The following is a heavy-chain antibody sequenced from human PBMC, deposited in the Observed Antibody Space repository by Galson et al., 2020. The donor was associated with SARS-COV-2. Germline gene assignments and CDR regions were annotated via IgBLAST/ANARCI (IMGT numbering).Heavy chain of an antibody. Sequence: GESLKISCKGSGYSFTSYWIGWVRQMPGKGLEWMGIIYPGDSDTRYSPSFQGQVTISADKSISTAYLQWSSLKASDTAMYYCARVPVTSLRWFGEGHPSYFDYWGQGTLVTVSA. CDR1: GYSFTSYW. D-gene: IGHD3-10*01. V-gene: IGHV5-51*01. J-gene: IGHJ4*02. CDR2: IYPGDSDT. CDR3: ARVPVTSLRWFGEGHPSYFDY.